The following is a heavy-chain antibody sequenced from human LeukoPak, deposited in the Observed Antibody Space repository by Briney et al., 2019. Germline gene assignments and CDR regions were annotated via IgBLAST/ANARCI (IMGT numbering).Heavy chain of an antibody. Sequence: SGGSLRLSCAASGFTFSNYGMHWVRQAPGKGLEWVAVISYDGSNQNYADSVKGRFTISRDNSKNTLYVQMNSLRAEDTAVYYCALGYSGNYYFDYWGQGTLVTVSS. CDR1: GFTFSNYG. V-gene: IGHV3-30*03. D-gene: IGHD1-26*01. CDR2: ISYDGSNQ. CDR3: ALGYSGNYYFDY. J-gene: IGHJ4*02.